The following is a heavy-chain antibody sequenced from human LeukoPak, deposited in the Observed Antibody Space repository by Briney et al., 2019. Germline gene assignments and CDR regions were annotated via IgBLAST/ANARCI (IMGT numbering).Heavy chain of an antibody. D-gene: IGHD6-13*01. J-gene: IGHJ6*02. V-gene: IGHV4-34*01. CDR1: GGSFSGYY. CDR2: INHSGST. Sequence: SETLSLTCAVYGGSFSGYYWSWIRQPPGEGLEWIGEINHSGSTNYNPSLKSRVTISVDTSKNQFSLKLSSVTAADTAVYYCARGGGIAAYYYYGMDVWGQGTTVTVSS. CDR3: ARGGGIAAYYYYGMDV.